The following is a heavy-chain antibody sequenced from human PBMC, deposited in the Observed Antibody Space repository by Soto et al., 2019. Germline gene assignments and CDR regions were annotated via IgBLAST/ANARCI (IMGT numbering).Heavy chain of an antibody. Sequence: SETLSLTCTVSGGSVISGSYHWSWIRQPPGKGLDWIGYIYYSGTTIYNSALKSRVTISVDPSKNQFSLKLISVTAADTAVYYCARGDYYDSSGSVWGQGTTVTVSS. CDR2: IYYSGTT. V-gene: IGHV4-61*01. J-gene: IGHJ6*02. CDR1: GGSVISGSYH. CDR3: ARGDYYDSSGSV. D-gene: IGHD3-22*01.